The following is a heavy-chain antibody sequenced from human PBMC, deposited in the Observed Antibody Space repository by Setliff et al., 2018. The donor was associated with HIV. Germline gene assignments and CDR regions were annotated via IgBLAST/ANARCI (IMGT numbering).Heavy chain of an antibody. V-gene: IGHV4-34*01. CDR2: IYYRGST. J-gene: IGHJ6*03. D-gene: IGHD6-13*01. CDR1: GGSFSGYY. Sequence: PSETLSLPCAVYGGSFSGYYWGWIRQPPGKGLQWIGSIYYRGSTYYNPSLKSRVTISVDTSKNQFSLKLRSVTAADTALYYCARGRYRSRWYASDHYYIDVWGKGTTVTVSS. CDR3: ARGRYRSRWYASDHYYIDV.